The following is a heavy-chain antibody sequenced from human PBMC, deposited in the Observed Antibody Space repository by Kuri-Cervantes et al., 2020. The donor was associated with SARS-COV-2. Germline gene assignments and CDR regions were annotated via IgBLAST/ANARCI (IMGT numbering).Heavy chain of an antibody. CDR2: ISSSSSYI. J-gene: IGHJ4*02. D-gene: IGHD6-13*01. CDR3: AKVNSRTYYFDY. CDR1: GFTFSSYS. V-gene: IGHV3-21*01. Sequence: GESLKISCAASGFTFSSYSMNWVRQAPGKGLEWVSSISSSSSYIYYADSVKGRFTISRDNSKNTLYLQMNSLRAEDTAVYYCAKVNSRTYYFDYWGQGTLVTVSS.